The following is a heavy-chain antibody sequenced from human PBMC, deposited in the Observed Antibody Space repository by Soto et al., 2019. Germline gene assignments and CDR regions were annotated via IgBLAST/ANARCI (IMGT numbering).Heavy chain of an antibody. J-gene: IGHJ4*02. D-gene: IGHD6-6*01. Sequence: GASVKVSCKASGYTFTSYAMHWVRQAPGQRPEWMGWINAGNGNTKYSQKFQGRVTITRDTSASTAYMELSSLRSEDTAVYYCARVLVYSSSPFDYSGQGTLVTVSS. CDR3: ARVLVYSSSPFDY. CDR2: INAGNGNT. V-gene: IGHV1-3*01. CDR1: GYTFTSYA.